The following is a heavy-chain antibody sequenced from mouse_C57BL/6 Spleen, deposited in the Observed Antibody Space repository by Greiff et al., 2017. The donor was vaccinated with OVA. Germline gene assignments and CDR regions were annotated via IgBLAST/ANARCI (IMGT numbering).Heavy chain of an antibody. CDR2: ISSGGSYT. CDR1: GFTFSSYG. CDR3: SRHVPYDYDSWCAY. D-gene: IGHD2-4*01. V-gene: IGHV5-6*01. Sequence: EVHLVESGGDLVKPGGSLKLSCAASGFTFSSYGMSWVRQTPDKRLEWVATISSGGSYTYYPDSVKGRFTISRDNAKNTLYLQMSSLKSEDTAMYYCSRHVPYDYDSWCAYWGQGTLVTVSA. J-gene: IGHJ3*01.